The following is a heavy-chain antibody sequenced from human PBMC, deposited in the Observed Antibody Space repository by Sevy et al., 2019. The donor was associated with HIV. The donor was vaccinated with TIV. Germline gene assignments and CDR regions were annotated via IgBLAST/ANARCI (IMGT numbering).Heavy chain of an antibody. Sequence: SETLSLTCSVSAGSISAYYWSWIRQPPGKGLEWIAYIHDSGNSNYNPSLKSRVTISMDTSKNQFSLNVTSVTEADTALYYCARAPPVRSGDDSLNWFDPWGQGILVTVSS. J-gene: IGHJ5*02. CDR2: IHDSGNS. CDR3: ARAPPVRSGDDSLNWFDP. V-gene: IGHV4-59*01. D-gene: IGHD5-12*01. CDR1: AGSISAYY.